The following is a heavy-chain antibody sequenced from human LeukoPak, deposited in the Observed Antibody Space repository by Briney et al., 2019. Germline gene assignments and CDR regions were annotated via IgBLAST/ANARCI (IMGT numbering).Heavy chain of an antibody. CDR2: IKQDGSEK. CDR3: TTDSVAVAGRGDY. J-gene: IGHJ4*02. CDR1: GFTFSSYW. D-gene: IGHD6-13*01. Sequence: GGSLRLSCAASGFTFSSYWMSWVRQAPGKGLEWVANIKQDGSEKYYVDSVKGRFTISRDNAKNSLYLQMNSLRAEDTAVYYCTTDSVAVAGRGDYWGQGTLVTVSS. V-gene: IGHV3-7*01.